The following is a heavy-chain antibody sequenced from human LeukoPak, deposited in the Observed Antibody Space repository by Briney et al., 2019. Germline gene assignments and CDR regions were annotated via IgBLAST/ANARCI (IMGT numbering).Heavy chain of an antibody. CDR3: ATADISVAGKD. CDR1: GGSISSYY. CDR2: IYYSGST. V-gene: IGHV4-59*12. J-gene: IGHJ4*02. Sequence: SETLSLTCTVSGGSISSYYWSWIRQPPGKGLEWIGYIYYSGSTNYNPSLKSRVTISLDTSKNQFSLKLTSVTAADTAVYYCATADISVAGKDWGQGTLVTVSS. D-gene: IGHD6-19*01.